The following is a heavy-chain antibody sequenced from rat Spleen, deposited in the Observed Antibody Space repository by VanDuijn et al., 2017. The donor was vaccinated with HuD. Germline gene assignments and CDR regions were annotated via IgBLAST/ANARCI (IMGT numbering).Heavy chain of an antibody. D-gene: IGHD2-2*01. J-gene: IGHJ1*01. CDR2: LSYDGITT. CDR3: ARAGYLRDWYFDF. Sequence: EVQLVESGGGLVQPGRSMKLSCAASGFPFSNYGMAWVRQAPTKGLEWVATLSYDGITTYYRDSVKGRFTISRDNAKTTLYLQMDNLRSEDTATYYCARAGYLRDWYFDFWGPGTMVTVSS. CDR1: GFPFSNYG. V-gene: IGHV5-29*01.